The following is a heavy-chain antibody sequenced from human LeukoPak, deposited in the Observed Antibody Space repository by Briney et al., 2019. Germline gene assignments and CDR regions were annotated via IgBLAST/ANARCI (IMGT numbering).Heavy chain of an antibody. CDR1: GGSISSSNW. V-gene: IGHV4-4*02. J-gene: IGHJ3*02. D-gene: IGHD5-18*01. CDR2: IYHSGST. Sequence: PSETLSLTCAVSGGSISSSNWWSWVRQPPGKGLEWIGEIYHSGSTYYNPSLKSRVTISVDTSKNQFSLKLSSVTAADTAVFYCARRRGDGYSYGVRDAFDMWGQGTMVTVSS. CDR3: ARRRGDGYSYGVRDAFDM.